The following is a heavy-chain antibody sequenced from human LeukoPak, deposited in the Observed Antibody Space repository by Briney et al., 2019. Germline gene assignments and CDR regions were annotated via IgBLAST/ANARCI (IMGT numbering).Heavy chain of an antibody. V-gene: IGHV4-61*01. J-gene: IGHJ3*02. Sequence: PSETLSLTCTVSGGSVSSGTYYWTWIRQPPGKGLEWIGYISYSGSTNYNPSLKSRVTISVDTSKSQFSLNPSSVTAADTAVYYCARRGSGGRSFDIWGQGTMVTVSS. CDR1: GGSVSSGTYY. D-gene: IGHD2-15*01. CDR3: ARRGSGGRSFDI. CDR2: ISYSGST.